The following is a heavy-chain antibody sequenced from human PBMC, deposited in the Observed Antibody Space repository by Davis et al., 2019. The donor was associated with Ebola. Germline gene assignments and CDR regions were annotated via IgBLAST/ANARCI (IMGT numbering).Heavy chain of an antibody. Sequence: SVKVSCKASGYTFTNYGISWVRQAPGQGLEWMGRIIPILGIANYAQKFQGRVTITADKSTSTAYMELSSLRSEDTAVYYCARGLYGGWGPTFDYWGQGTLVTVSS. CDR2: IIPILGIA. J-gene: IGHJ4*02. CDR1: GYTFTNYG. D-gene: IGHD3-16*01. CDR3: ARGLYGGWGPTFDY. V-gene: IGHV1-69*04.